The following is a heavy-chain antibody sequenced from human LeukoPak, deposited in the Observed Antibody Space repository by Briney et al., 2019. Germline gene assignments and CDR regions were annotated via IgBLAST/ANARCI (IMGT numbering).Heavy chain of an antibody. CDR3: AKTIVVTDNWFDT. D-gene: IGHD3-22*01. J-gene: IGHJ5*02. CDR1: GFTFSSYG. Sequence: GGSLRLPCAASGFTFSSYGMHWVRQAPGKGLEWVTVISYDGSNKYYADSVKGRFTISRDNSKNTLYLQMNSLRAEDTAVYYCAKTIVVTDNWFDTWGQGTLVTVSS. CDR2: ISYDGSNK. V-gene: IGHV3-30*18.